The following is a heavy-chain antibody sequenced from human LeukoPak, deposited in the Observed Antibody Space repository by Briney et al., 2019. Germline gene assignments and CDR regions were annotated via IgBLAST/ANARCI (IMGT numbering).Heavy chain of an antibody. CDR1: GFIFSSSA. D-gene: IGHD3-22*01. CDR3: AKGSYYDSSGSFYFDY. J-gene: IGHJ4*02. Sequence: GGSLRLSCVGSGFIFSSSAMSWVRQAPGKGLEWVSGISGSGDNTYYADSVKGRFTISRDNSKNTLYVQVNSLGTEDTAAYYCAKGSYYDSSGSFYFDYWGQGTLVTVSS. V-gene: IGHV3-23*01. CDR2: ISGSGDNT.